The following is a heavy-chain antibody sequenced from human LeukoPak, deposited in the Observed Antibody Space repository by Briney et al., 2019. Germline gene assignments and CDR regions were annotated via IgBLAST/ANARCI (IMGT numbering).Heavy chain of an antibody. V-gene: IGHV5-51*01. CDR3: ARHGIGSSGSAGNYYYYGMDV. CDR1: GYSFTSYW. D-gene: IGHD6-19*01. Sequence: GESLKISCKGSGYSFTSYWIGWVRQLPGKGLEWMGIIYPGDSDTRYSPTFQGQVTISADKSISTAYLQWSSLKASDTAMYYSARHGIGSSGSAGNYYYYGMDVWGKGTTVTVSP. CDR2: IYPGDSDT. J-gene: IGHJ6*04.